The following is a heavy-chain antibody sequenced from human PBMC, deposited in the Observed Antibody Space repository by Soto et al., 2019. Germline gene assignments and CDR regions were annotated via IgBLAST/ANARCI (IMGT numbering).Heavy chain of an antibody. J-gene: IGHJ4*02. D-gene: IGHD1-26*01. Sequence: QVQLVESGGGVVQPGRSLRLSCAASGFTFSSYGMHWVRQAPGKGLEWVAVISYDGSNKYYADSVKGRFTISRDNSKNTLYLQMNSLRAEDTAVYYCAKGGGSLYFDYWGQGTLVTVSS. CDR1: GFTFSSYG. CDR2: ISYDGSNK. V-gene: IGHV3-30*18. CDR3: AKGGGSLYFDY.